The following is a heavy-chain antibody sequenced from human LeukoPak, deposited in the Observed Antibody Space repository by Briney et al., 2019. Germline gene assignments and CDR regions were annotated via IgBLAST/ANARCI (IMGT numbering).Heavy chain of an antibody. CDR2: ISAYNGNT. CDR3: AVGSFGDFPPAD. D-gene: IGHD3-10*01. CDR1: GYTLTTYG. Sequence: GASVKVSCKASGYTLTTYGFSWVRQAPGQGLEWMGWISAYNGNTNYAQKFRGRATMTTDTSTSTAFMELRSLRSDDTAVYYCAVGSFGDFPPADWGQGTLVTVSS. J-gene: IGHJ4*02. V-gene: IGHV1-18*01.